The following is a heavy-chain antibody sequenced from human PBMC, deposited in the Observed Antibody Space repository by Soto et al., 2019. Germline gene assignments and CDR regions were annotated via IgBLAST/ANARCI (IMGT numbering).Heavy chain of an antibody. D-gene: IGHD4-4*01. CDR1: GFTFSSYG. V-gene: IGHV3-30*18. CDR2: ISYDGSNK. Sequence: SLRLSCAASGFTFSSYGMHWVRQAPGKGLEWVAVISYDGSNKYYADSVKGRFTISRDNSKNTLYLQMNSLRAEDTAVYYCAKDIGPRSSNYDYYYYYGMDVWGQGTTVTVSS. J-gene: IGHJ6*02. CDR3: AKDIGPRSSNYDYYYYYGMDV.